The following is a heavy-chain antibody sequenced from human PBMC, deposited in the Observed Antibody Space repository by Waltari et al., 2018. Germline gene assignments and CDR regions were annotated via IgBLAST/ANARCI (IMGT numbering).Heavy chain of an antibody. V-gene: IGHV1-69*12. CDR2: IIPIFGTA. CDR3: AGGIIVVVTASYYYYGMDV. CDR1: GGTFSSYA. Sequence: QVQLVQSGAEVKKPGSSVKVSCKASGGTFSSYAISWVRQAPGPGLERMGGIIPIFGTANYAQKFQGRVTITADESTSTAYMELSSLRSEDTAVYYCAGGIIVVVTASYYYYGMDVWGQGTTVTVSS. D-gene: IGHD2-21*02. J-gene: IGHJ6*02.